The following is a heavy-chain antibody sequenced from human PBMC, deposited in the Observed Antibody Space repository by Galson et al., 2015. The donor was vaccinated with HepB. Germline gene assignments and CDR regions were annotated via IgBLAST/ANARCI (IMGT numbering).Heavy chain of an antibody. V-gene: IGHV3-11*05. D-gene: IGHD6-13*01. CDR2: ISGGTTYS. Sequence: SLRLSCAASGFIFSDYYMSWIRQAPGKGLEWLSYISGGTTYSNYADSVKGRFTISRDNSKNTLYLQMNSLRGEDTAVYYCAKEKYSSSWYNAWFDPWGQGTLVTVSS. CDR1: GFIFSDYY. CDR3: AKEKYSSSWYNAWFDP. J-gene: IGHJ5*02.